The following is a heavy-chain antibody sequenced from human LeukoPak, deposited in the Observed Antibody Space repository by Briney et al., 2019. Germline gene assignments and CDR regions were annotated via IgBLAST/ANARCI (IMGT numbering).Heavy chain of an antibody. J-gene: IGHJ3*02. CDR1: GFTFSTFD. CDR2: IGTAGDT. CDR3: ARAGQWFSDAYDI. Sequence: GGSLRLSCAASGFTFSTFDMHWVRQGTGKGLEWVSGIGTAGDTHYPDSVKGRFTISRENAKISLCLQMNSLRAGDTAVYYCARAGQWFSDAYDIWGQGTMVTVSS. D-gene: IGHD3-10*01. V-gene: IGHV3-13*01.